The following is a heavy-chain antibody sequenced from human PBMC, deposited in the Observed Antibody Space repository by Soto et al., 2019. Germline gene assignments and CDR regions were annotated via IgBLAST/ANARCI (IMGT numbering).Heavy chain of an antibody. CDR1: GGSISSSSYY. Sequence: PSETLSLTCTVSGGSISSSSYYWGWIRQPPGKGLEWIGSIYYSGSTYYNPSLKSRVTISVDTSKNQFSLKLSSVTAADTAVYYCARQGYRYGRYYYGMDVSGQGTTVTVSS. J-gene: IGHJ6*02. D-gene: IGHD5-18*01. V-gene: IGHV4-39*01. CDR3: ARQGYRYGRYYYGMDV. CDR2: IYYSGST.